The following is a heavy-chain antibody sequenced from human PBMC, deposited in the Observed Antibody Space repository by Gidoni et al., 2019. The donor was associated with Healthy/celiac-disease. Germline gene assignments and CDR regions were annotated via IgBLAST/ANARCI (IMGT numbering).Heavy chain of an antibody. D-gene: IGHD2-15*01. J-gene: IGHJ4*02. V-gene: IGHV3-48*01. CDR3: ARDLFGVVAANSPFDY. Sequence: VQLVESGGGLVQPGGYLRLSCAASGFTFSSYSMNWVRQASGKGLEWVSYISSSSSTIYYADSVNGRFTISRDNAKNSLYLQMNSLRAEDTAVYYCARDLFGVVAANSPFDYWGQGTLVTVSS. CDR2: ISSSSSTI. CDR1: GFTFSSYS.